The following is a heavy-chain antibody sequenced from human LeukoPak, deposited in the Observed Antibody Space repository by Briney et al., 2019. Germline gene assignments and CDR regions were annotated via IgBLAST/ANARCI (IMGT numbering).Heavy chain of an antibody. D-gene: IGHD6-13*01. CDR3: AKVSWANYFDY. Sequence: PSETLSLTCTVSGGSISSYYWSWIRQPPGKGLEWIGYIYYSGSTNYNPSLKSRVTISVDTSKNQFSLKLSSVTAADTAIYYCAKVSWANYFDYWGQGTLVTVSS. J-gene: IGHJ4*02. V-gene: IGHV4-59*01. CDR1: GGSISSYY. CDR2: IYYSGST.